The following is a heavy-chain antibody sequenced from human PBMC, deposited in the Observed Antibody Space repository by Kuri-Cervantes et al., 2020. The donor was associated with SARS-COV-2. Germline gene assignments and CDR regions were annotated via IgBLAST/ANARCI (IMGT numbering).Heavy chain of an antibody. V-gene: IGHV4-38-2*02. CDR2: IYHSGST. CDR1: GYSISSGYY. Sequence: SQTLSLTCAVSGYSISSGYYWGWIRQPPGKGLEWIGSIYHSGSTYYNPSLKSRVTISVDTSKNQFSLKLSSVTAADTAVYYCAREVDYYDEMDYWGQGTLVTVSS. J-gene: IGHJ4*02. D-gene: IGHD3-22*01. CDR3: AREVDYYDEMDY.